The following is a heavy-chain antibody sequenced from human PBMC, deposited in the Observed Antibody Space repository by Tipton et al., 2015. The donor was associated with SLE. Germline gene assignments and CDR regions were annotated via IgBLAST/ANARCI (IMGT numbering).Heavy chain of an antibody. Sequence: LRLSCTVSGGSISGYYWGWIRQPPGKGLEWIGYIYYSGSTIYNPSLKSRVTISVDTSRSQFSLKLSSVNTADTAVYYCARGGLRRSWFDPWGQGTLVTVSS. CDR1: GGSISGYY. J-gene: IGHJ5*02. CDR2: IYYSGST. D-gene: IGHD5/OR15-5a*01. V-gene: IGHV4-59*01. CDR3: ARGGLRRSWFDP.